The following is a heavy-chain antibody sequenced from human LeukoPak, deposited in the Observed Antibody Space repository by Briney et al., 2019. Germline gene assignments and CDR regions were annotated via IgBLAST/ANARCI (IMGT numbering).Heavy chain of an antibody. CDR3: ARLGIVVVPATLMYPFDY. CDR1: GYSISSGYY. CDR2: IFHSGST. J-gene: IGHJ4*02. D-gene: IGHD2-15*01. V-gene: IGHV4-38-2*02. Sequence: KPSETLSLTCTVSGYSISSGYYWGWIRQPPGKGLEWIGTIFHSGSTYYNPSLKSRVTISVETSKNQFSLKLSSVTATDTAVYYCARLGIVVVPATLMYPFDYWGQGTLVTVSS.